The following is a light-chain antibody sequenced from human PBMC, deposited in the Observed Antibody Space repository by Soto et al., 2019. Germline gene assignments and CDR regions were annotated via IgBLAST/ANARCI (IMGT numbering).Light chain of an antibody. J-gene: IGKJ1*01. V-gene: IGKV3-15*01. CDR1: QSIGDT. Sequence: THSPASLSAPPGGSASHSCRASQSIGDTLAWYQQKPGQAPRLLIYGASTRVPGFPARFSGSGSGTDFTLTISSLQSEDFAVYYCQQYDNWPWTFGQGTKVDI. CDR3: QQYDNWPWT. CDR2: GAS.